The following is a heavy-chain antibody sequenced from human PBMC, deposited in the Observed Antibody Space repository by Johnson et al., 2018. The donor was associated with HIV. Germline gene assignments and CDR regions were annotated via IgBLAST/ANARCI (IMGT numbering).Heavy chain of an antibody. V-gene: IGHV3-30*04. CDR2: ISYDGSNT. D-gene: IGHD4-17*01. CDR3: GKDQYRKLTTVAGNAFDI. CDR1: GFTFSSYA. Sequence: QMQLVESGGGVVQPGRSLRLSCAASGFTFSSYAMHWVRQAPGKGLEWLSLISYDGSNTYYADSVRGRFTLSRDNSKNTVYLQMNSLRAEDTAVYYCGKDQYRKLTTVAGNAFDIWGQGTMVTVSS. J-gene: IGHJ3*02.